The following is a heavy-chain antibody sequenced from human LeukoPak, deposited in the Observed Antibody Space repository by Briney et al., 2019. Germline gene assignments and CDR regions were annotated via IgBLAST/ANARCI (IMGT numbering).Heavy chain of an antibody. J-gene: IGHJ4*02. Sequence: GGSLRLSCAASGFTFSSYAMSWVRQAPGKGLEWVSTISSSGGSTYYADSVKGRFTISRDNSKNTLYLQVNSLRAEDTAVYYCAKASTNWGKFYLDYWGQGTLVTVSS. V-gene: IGHV3-23*01. CDR1: GFTFSSYA. D-gene: IGHD7-27*01. CDR2: ISSSGGST. CDR3: AKASTNWGKFYLDY.